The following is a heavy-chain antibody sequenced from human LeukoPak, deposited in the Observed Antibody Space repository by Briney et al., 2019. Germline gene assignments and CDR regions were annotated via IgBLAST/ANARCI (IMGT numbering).Heavy chain of an antibody. D-gene: IGHD2-2*02. V-gene: IGHV4-34*01. Sequence: PSETLSLTCAVYGGSFSGNYWSWIRQPPGKGLEWIGDINHSGTTNYSPSLKSRVTISVDTSKNQFSLKLSSVTAADTAVYYCARETYCSSITCYKVVDAFDIWGQGTMVTVSS. CDR2: INHSGTT. J-gene: IGHJ3*02. CDR1: GGSFSGNY. CDR3: ARETYCSSITCYKVVDAFDI.